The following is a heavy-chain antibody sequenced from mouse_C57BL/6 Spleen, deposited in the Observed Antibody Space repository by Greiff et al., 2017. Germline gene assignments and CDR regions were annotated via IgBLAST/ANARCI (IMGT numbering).Heavy chain of an antibody. CDR2: IYPSDSET. CDR3: ARTVYYYGSSYFDY. CDR1: GYTFTSYW. D-gene: IGHD1-1*01. V-gene: IGHV1-61*01. Sequence: VQLKQPGAELGRPGSSVKLSCKASGYTFTSYWMDWVKQRPGQGLEWIGNIYPSDSETHYNQKFKDKATLTVDKSSSTAYMQLSSLTSEDSAVYYCARTVYYYGSSYFDYWGQGTTLTVSS. J-gene: IGHJ2*01.